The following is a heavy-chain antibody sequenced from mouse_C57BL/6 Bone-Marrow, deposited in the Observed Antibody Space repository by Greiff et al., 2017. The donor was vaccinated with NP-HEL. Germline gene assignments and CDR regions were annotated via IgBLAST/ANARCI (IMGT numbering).Heavy chain of an antibody. CDR1: GYTFTSYW. D-gene: IGHD1-1*01. J-gene: IGHJ1*03. CDR3: ARSSITTEGEYFDV. Sequence: VQLQQPGAELVKPGASVKLSCKASGYTFTSYWMHWVKQRPGRGLEWIGRIDPNSGGTKYNEKFKSKATLTVDKPSSPAYMQLSSLTSEDSAVVYCARSSITTEGEYFDVWGTGTTVTVSS. V-gene: IGHV1-72*01. CDR2: IDPNSGGT.